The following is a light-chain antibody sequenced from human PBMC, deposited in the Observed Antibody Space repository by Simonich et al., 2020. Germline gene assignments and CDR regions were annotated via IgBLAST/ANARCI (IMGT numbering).Light chain of an antibody. J-gene: IGKJ4*01. CDR3: QQSYSTPLT. Sequence: DIHMTQSPSSLSASVGDRVTITCRARQSISSYLNWYQQKPGKAPKLLIYAASSLQSWVPSRFSGSGSGTDFTLTISSLQPEDFATYYCQQSYSTPLTFGGGTKVEIK. V-gene: IGKV1-39*01. CDR1: QSISSY. CDR2: AAS.